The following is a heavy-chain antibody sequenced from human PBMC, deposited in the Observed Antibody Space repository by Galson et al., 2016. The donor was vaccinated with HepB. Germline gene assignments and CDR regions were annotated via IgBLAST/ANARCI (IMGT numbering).Heavy chain of an antibody. V-gene: IGHV3-74*01. CDR2: IKSDGETA. Sequence: SLRIACAASGFTFSNFWRHWVRQAPGKGLVWAPRIKSDGETADYADSVKGRFTISRDNAKNTLSLQMERLTAEDSAVYYCVRLITPTPIPLFDYWGQGTLVTVSS. J-gene: IGHJ4*02. CDR3: VRLITPTPIPLFDY. D-gene: IGHD3-22*01. CDR1: GFTFSNFW.